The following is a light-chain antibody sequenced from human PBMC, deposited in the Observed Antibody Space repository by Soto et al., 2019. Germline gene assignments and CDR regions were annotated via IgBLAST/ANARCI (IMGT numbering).Light chain of an antibody. V-gene: IGKV1-5*03. CDR3: QRYNDWPLT. CDR2: KAS. J-gene: IGKJ4*01. Sequence: DIQMTQSPSTLSGSVGDRVTITCRASQTISSWLAWYQQKPGKAPKLLIYKASTLKSGVPSRFSGSGSGTEFTLTINSLQSEDSAVYYCQRYNDWPLTFGGGTKVDIK. CDR1: QTISSW.